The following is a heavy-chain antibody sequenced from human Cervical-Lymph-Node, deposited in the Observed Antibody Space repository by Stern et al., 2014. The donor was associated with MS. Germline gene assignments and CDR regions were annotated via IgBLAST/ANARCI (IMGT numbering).Heavy chain of an antibody. Sequence: QLVESGPGLVKPSETLSLTCAVSGDSISSYTHYWAWIRQPPGKGLEWIGSVYYGGPSAYTPPCKLPVTISADTSQILFPLGLTSVPAADTAVYYCAKHACTGAACPFDLWGQGTLVTVSS. J-gene: IGHJ4*02. CDR2: VYYGGPS. D-gene: IGHD2-8*02. CDR3: AKHACTGAACPFDL. V-gene: IGHV4-39*01. CDR1: GDSISSYTHY.